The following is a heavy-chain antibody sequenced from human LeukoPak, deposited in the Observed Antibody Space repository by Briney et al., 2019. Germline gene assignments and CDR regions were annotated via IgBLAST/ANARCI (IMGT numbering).Heavy chain of an antibody. V-gene: IGHV4-4*07. J-gene: IGHJ3*01. CDR2: INTSGNT. Sequence: SETLSLTCTVSGGSISSSYWTWIRQPAGKGLEWIGRINTSGNTNYNPSLKSRVTMSVDTSKNQFSLKLSSVTAADTAVYYCAVSWGRGAFDVWGQGTMVTVSS. CDR1: GGSISSSY. D-gene: IGHD3-16*01. CDR3: AVSWGRGAFDV.